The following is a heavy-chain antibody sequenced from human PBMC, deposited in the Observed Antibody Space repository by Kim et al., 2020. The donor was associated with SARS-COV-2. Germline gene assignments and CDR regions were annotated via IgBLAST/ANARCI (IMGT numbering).Heavy chain of an antibody. D-gene: IGHD3-3*01. CDR1: GFTFSSYE. V-gene: IGHV3-48*03. Sequence: GGSLRLSCAASGFTFSSYEMNWVRQAPGKGLEWVSYISSSGSTIYYADSVKGRFTISRDNAKNSLYLQMNSLRAEDTAVYYCARVGGQLLDRGYWGQGTLVTVSS. J-gene: IGHJ4*02. CDR3: ARVGGQLLDRGY. CDR2: ISSSGSTI.